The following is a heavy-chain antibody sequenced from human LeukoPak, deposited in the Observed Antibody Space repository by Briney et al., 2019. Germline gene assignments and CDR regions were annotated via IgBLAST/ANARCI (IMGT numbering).Heavy chain of an antibody. CDR3: ARHLSRVGATNYYYYYMDV. CDR1: GGSISSSSYY. Sequence: PSETLSLTCTVSGGSISSSSYYWGWIRQPPGKGLEWIGSIYYSGSTYYNPSLKSRVTISVDKSKNHFSLKLSSVTAADTAVYYCARHLSRVGATNYYYYYMDVWGKGTTVTVSS. CDR2: IYYSGST. J-gene: IGHJ6*03. V-gene: IGHV4-39*01. D-gene: IGHD1-26*01.